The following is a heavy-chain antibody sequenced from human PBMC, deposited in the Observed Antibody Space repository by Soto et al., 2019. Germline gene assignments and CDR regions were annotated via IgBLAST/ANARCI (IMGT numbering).Heavy chain of an antibody. CDR2: LSWNGVTI. V-gene: IGHV3-9*01. D-gene: IGHD3-22*01. J-gene: IGHJ6*02. CDR3: ASSRAYDSSDYSGFHYGMDV. CDR1: GFTFDDYA. Sequence: EVQLVESGGDLVQPGRSLRLSCAASGFTFDDYAMHWVRQVPGKGLQWVSGLSWNGVTIGYAASVKGRFTISRDNAKKSLYLQMNGLTPDDTAFYYCASSRAYDSSDYSGFHYGMDVWGLGTTVAVSS.